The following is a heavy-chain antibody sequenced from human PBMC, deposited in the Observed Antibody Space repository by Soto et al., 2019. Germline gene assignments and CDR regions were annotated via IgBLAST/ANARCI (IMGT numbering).Heavy chain of an antibody. CDR3: ARSAGSYYFYSFDP. CDR1: GGTFSSYA. V-gene: IGHV1-69*13. J-gene: IGHJ5*02. CDR2: IIPIFGTA. D-gene: IGHD1-26*01. Sequence: ASVKVSCKASGGTFSSYAISWVRQAPGQGLEWMGGIIPIFGTANYAQKFQGRVTITADESTSTAYMELSSLRSEDTAVYYCARSAGSYYFYSFDPWGQGTLVTVSS.